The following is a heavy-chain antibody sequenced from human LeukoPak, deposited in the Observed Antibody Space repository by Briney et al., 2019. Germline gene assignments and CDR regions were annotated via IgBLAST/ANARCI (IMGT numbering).Heavy chain of an antibody. D-gene: IGHD1-1*01. J-gene: IGHJ4*03. V-gene: IGHV4-34*01. CDR2: VNHRGDT. CDR1: GGSFTGYY. Sequence: SETLSLTCAVYGGSFTGYYWSWIRQSPGKGLQWIAEVNHRGDTNYNPSVKGRVTISVDTSKNQFSLKVTSLTAADTAVYYCARGPTISETGYFDYWGQGTLVTVSS. CDR3: ARGPTISETGYFDY.